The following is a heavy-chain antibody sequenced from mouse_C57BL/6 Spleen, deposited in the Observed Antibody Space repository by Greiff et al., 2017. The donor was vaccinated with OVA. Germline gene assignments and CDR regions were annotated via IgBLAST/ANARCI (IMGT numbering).Heavy chain of an antibody. CDR1: GYSITSGYY. V-gene: IGHV3-6*01. CDR2: ISYDGSN. Sequence: VQLQQSGPGLVKPSQSLSLTCSVTGYSITSGYYWNWIRQFPGNKLEWMGYISYDGSNNYNPSLKNRISITRDTSKNQFFLKLNSVTTEDTATYYCARDLPYWGQGTTLTVSS. J-gene: IGHJ2*01. CDR3: ARDLPY.